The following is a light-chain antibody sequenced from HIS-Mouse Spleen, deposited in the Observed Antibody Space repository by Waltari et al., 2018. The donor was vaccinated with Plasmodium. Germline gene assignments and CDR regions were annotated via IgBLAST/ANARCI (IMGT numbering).Light chain of an antibody. Sequence: QTVVTQEPSFSVSPGGTVTLTCGLSSGSVSTSYYPSWYQQTPGHAPRTLIYSTNTRASGVPYRFSGSILGNKAALTITGAQADDESDYYCVLYMGSGIWVFGGGTKLTVL. V-gene: IGLV8-61*01. CDR3: VLYMGSGIWV. CDR1: SGSVSTSYY. CDR2: STN. J-gene: IGLJ2*01.